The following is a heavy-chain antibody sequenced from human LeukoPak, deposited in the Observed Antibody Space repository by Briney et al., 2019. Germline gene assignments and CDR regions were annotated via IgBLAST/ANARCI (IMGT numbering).Heavy chain of an antibody. CDR1: GYTFTGYY. V-gene: IGHV1-2*02. J-gene: IGHJ6*03. Sequence: ASVKVSCKASGYTFTGYYMHWVRQAPGQGLEWMGWINPNSGGTNYAQKFQGRVTMTRDTSTSTAYMELRSLRSDDTAVYYCARVGNGDYPKYYYYYYMDVWGKGTTVTVSS. CDR2: INPNSGGT. D-gene: IGHD4-17*01. CDR3: ARVGNGDYPKYYYYYYMDV.